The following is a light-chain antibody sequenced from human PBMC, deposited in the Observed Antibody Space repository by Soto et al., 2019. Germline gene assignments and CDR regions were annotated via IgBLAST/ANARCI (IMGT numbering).Light chain of an antibody. CDR3: QQYGSSLT. V-gene: IGKV1-39*01. CDR2: AAS. CDR1: QTVTSY. Sequence: DVQMTQSPSSLSASVGDSLTLTCRASQTVTSYLNWYQQKPGKAPKLLIYAASTLQSGVPSRFSGSGSGTEFTLTIISLQPEDFATYYCQQYGSSLTFGGGTKVEIQ. J-gene: IGKJ4*01.